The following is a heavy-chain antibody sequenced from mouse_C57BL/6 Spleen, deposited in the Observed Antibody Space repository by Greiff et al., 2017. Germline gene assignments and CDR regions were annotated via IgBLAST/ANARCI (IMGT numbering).Heavy chain of an antibody. CDR2: INPSSGYT. CDR1: GYTFTSYT. J-gene: IGHJ4*01. D-gene: IGHD3-1*01. CDR3: ARRPSDYAMDY. Sequence: VQLQESGAELARPGASVKMSCKASGYTFTSYTMHWVKQRPGQGLEWIGYINPSSGYTKYNQKFKDKATLTADKSSSTAYMQLSSLTSEDSAVYYCARRPSDYAMDYWGQGTSVTVSS. V-gene: IGHV1-4*01.